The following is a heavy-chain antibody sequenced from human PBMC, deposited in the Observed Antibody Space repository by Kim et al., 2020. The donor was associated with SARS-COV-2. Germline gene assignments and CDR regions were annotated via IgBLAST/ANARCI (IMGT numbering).Heavy chain of an antibody. V-gene: IGHV3-7*01. CDR3: ARDGEWVITTLYYYGMDV. D-gene: IGHD3-22*01. CDR1: GFTFSSYW. Sequence: GGSLRLSCAASGFTFSSYWMSWVRQAPGKGLEWVANIKQDGSEKYYVDYVKGRFTISRDNAKNSLYLQMNSLRAEDTAVYYCARDGEWVITTLYYYGMDVWGQGTTVTVSS. J-gene: IGHJ6*02. CDR2: IKQDGSEK.